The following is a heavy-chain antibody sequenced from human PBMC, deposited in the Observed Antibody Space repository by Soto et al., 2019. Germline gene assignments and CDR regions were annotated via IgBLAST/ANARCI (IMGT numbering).Heavy chain of an antibody. CDR3: ARRVRGVNNWFDP. J-gene: IGHJ5*02. V-gene: IGHV4-31*03. D-gene: IGHD3-10*01. Sequence: QVQLQESGPGLVKPSQTLSLTCTVSGGSISSGGYFWSWIRQPPGKGLEWIGYIYYSGSTYYNPSLKSRVTISVDTSKNQFSQRLSSVTAADTAVYYCARRVRGVNNWFDPWGQGTLVTVSS. CDR1: GGSISSGGYF. CDR2: IYYSGST.